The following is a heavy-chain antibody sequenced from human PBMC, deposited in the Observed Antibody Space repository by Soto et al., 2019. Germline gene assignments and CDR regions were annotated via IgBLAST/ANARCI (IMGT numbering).Heavy chain of an antibody. CDR2: IYHSGST. V-gene: IGHV4-30-2*01. CDR1: GGSISSSGYS. Sequence: QLQLQESGSGLVKPSQTLSLTCAVSGGSISSSGYSWSWIRQPPGKGLEWIGYIYHSGSTYYNPSLKRRVTISLDRSKNEFSLKLSSVTAADTAVYYCAGGQQLVRNYWGQGTLVTVSS. J-gene: IGHJ4*02. CDR3: AGGQQLVRNY. D-gene: IGHD6-13*01.